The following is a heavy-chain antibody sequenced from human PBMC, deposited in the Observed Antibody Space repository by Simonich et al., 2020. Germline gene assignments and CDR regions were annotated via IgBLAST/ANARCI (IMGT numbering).Heavy chain of an antibody. CDR3: ARGGVRSSSWYWYFDL. J-gene: IGHJ2*01. CDR2: NNPNRGGK. CDR1: GYTFTGYY. D-gene: IGHD6-13*01. Sequence: QVQLVQSGAEVKKPGASVKVSCKASGYTFTGYYMHWVRQAPGQGLGWRGRNNPNRGGKKYAQKVQGRVTRTRDKSISTAYMELSRLRSDDTAVYYCARGGVRSSSWYWYFDLWGRGTLVTVSS. V-gene: IGHV1-2*01.